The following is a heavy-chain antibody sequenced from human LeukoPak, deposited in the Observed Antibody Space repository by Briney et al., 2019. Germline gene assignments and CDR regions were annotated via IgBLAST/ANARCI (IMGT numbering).Heavy chain of an antibody. D-gene: IGHD2-2*01. J-gene: IGHJ4*02. V-gene: IGHV4-59*01. CDR1: GGSISSYF. CDR2: IYYSGST. Sequence: WETLSLTCTVSGGSISSYFWSWIRQPPGKGLEWIGYIYYSGSTNYNRSFKSRVTISVDTSKNQFSLTLSSVTAADTAVYYCARQYCSGTNCYYFDYWGQGTLVT. CDR3: ARQYCSGTNCYYFDY.